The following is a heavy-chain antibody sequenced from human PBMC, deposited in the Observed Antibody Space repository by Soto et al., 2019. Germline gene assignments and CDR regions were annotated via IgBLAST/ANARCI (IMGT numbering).Heavy chain of an antibody. Sequence: SETLSLTCVVSGGSIRGHYWSWVRQSAGNGLEWIGRFYTSGDTNYNYNPSPKSRVTMSIDTSKNHFSLMMNSVTAADTAVYYCVRESEGGGYCSGTNCYGMDVWGQGTTVTVSS. CDR3: VRESEGGGYCSGTNCYGMDV. CDR1: GGSIRGHY. V-gene: IGHV4-4*07. D-gene: IGHD2-2*01. CDR2: FYTSGDTNY. J-gene: IGHJ6*02.